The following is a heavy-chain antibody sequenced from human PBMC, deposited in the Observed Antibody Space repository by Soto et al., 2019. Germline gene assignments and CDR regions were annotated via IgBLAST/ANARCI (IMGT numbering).Heavy chain of an antibody. D-gene: IGHD1-20*01. CDR2: INAGNGNT. J-gene: IGHJ4*02. CDR3: GRGLYNGSPDRGVYFDY. V-gene: IGHV1-3*01. CDR1: GYTFTSYA. Sequence: ASVTVSCKASGYTFTSYAMHWVRQAPGQRLEWMGWINAGNGNTKYSQKFQGRVTITRDTSTSTAYMELRSLRSDDTAVYYCGRGLYNGSPDRGVYFDYWGQGTLVTVSS.